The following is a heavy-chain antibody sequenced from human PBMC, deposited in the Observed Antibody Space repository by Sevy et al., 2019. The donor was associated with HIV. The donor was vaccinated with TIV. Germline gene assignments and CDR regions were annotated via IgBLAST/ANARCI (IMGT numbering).Heavy chain of an antibody. CDR1: GVSIRSSGYY. V-gene: IGHV4-39*01. J-gene: IGHJ6*02. Sequence: SETLSLTCTVSGVSIRSSGYYWGWIRQPPGKGLEWIGSIFYSGSPNYNPSLKSRVTISVDTSKNQFSLKLGSVTAADTAVYYCARQREDIIVIPAAFYGMDVWGQGTTVTVSS. D-gene: IGHD2-2*01. CDR3: ARQREDIIVIPAAFYGMDV. CDR2: IFYSGSP.